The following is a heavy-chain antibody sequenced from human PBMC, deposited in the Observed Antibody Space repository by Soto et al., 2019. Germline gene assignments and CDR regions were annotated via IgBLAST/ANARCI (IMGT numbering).Heavy chain of an antibody. Sequence: PSETLSLTCTVSGGSISSYYCSWIRQPPGKGLEWIGYIYYSGSTNYNPSLKGRVTISVDTSKNQFSLKLSSVTAADTAVYYCARHQGRYYDYVWGSPRDDAFDIWGQGTMVTV. CDR1: GGSISSYY. J-gene: IGHJ3*02. CDR3: ARHQGRYYDYVWGSPRDDAFDI. V-gene: IGHV4-59*01. D-gene: IGHD3-16*01. CDR2: IYYSGST.